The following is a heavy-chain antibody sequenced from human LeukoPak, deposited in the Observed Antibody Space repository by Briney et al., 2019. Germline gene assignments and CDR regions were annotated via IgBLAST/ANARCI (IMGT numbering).Heavy chain of an antibody. D-gene: IGHD3-10*01. CDR1: GYTLTELS. Sequence: ASVKVSCKVSGYTLTELSMHWVRQAPGKGLEWMGGFDPEDGETIYAQKFQGRVTMTEDTSTDTAYMELSSLRSEDTAVYYCATGYGSGSYYTIDYWGQRTLVTVSS. CDR3: ATGYGSGSYYTIDY. V-gene: IGHV1-24*01. J-gene: IGHJ4*02. CDR2: FDPEDGET.